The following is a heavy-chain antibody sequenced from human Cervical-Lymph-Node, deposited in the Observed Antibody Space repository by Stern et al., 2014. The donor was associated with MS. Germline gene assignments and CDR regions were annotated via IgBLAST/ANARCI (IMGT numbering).Heavy chain of an antibody. D-gene: IGHD3-3*01. CDR1: GYTFTSQG. CDR3: ARDVLHALDY. Sequence: QDQLVQSGAEVREPGASVKVSCEPSGYTFTSQGISWVRQAPGQGLEWMGWISTRSGNTNYAQKFQGRVTMTTDTSTRTAYMEMRNLRSDDTALYFCARDVLHALDYWGQGTLITVSS. CDR2: ISTRSGNT. V-gene: IGHV1-18*01. J-gene: IGHJ4*02.